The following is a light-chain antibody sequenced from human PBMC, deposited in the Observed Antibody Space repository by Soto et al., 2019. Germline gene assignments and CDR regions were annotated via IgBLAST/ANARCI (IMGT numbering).Light chain of an antibody. CDR3: SSYAGSNNLGVI. V-gene: IGLV2-8*01. J-gene: IGLJ2*01. CDR1: SSGLGGYNY. Sequence: QSALTQPPSASGSPGQSVTISCTGTSSGLGGYNYVSWYQQHPGKAPKLIIFEVSKRPSGVPDRFSGPKSGNTASLTVSGLQAEDEADYYCSSYAGSNNLGVIFGGGTKVTVL. CDR2: EVS.